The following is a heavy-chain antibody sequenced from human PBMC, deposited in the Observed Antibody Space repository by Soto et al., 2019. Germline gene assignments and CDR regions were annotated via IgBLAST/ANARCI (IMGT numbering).Heavy chain of an antibody. V-gene: IGHV3-30*18. CDR3: VKDRSDTWSFDY. CDR1: GFTYSNYA. J-gene: IGHJ4*02. CDR2: VSHDGTL. Sequence: QVQLVESGGGVVQPGTSLRLSCVASGFTYSNYAMHWVRQVPGKGLEWLAVVSHDGTLYPYADSVKGRFSISRDNSRKRLYLQMNSLRPEDTAVYYCVKDRSDTWSFDYWGQGTLVTVSS. D-gene: IGHD2-8*02.